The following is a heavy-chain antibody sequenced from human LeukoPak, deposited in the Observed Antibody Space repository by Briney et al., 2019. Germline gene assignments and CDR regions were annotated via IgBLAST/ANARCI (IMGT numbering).Heavy chain of an antibody. CDR3: ARDIDDYGGID. CDR2: INPSGGST. V-gene: IGHV1-46*01. J-gene: IGHJ4*02. Sequence: GASVKVSCKASGYTFTSYGISWVRQAPGQGLEWMGIINPSGGSTSYAQKFQGRVTMTRDTSTSTVYMELSSLRSEDTAVYYCARDIDDYGGIDWGQGTLVTVSS. CDR1: GYTFTSYG. D-gene: IGHD4-23*01.